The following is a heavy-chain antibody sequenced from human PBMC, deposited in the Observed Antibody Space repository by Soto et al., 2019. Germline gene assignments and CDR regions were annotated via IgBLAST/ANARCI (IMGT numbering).Heavy chain of an antibody. D-gene: IGHD5-18*01. CDR2: SSHSGTT. CDR3: ASIPRGSSFGWFDY. J-gene: IGHJ4*02. CDR1: GGSISSYY. Sequence: QVQLQESGPGLVKPSETLSLTCTVSGGSISSYYWSWFRQPPGKGLEWIGYSSHSGTTKYNPSLESRVTMSIDTSRHPFSLKLSFVTAADTAVYYCASIPRGSSFGWFDYWGQGSLVTVSS. V-gene: IGHV4-59*01.